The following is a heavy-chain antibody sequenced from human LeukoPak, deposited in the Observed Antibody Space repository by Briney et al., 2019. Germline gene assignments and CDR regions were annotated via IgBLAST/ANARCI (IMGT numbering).Heavy chain of an antibody. CDR1: GFTVSTKD. D-gene: IGHD3-3*02. CDR2: IYSGATT. CDR3: ARVGGHFHWYLDL. Sequence: GGSLRLSCAASGFTVSTKDMNWVRQAPGKRIYRDSIIYSGATTYYADSVKGRFTISRDTSKNTLSLQMNSLRAQDTAVYFCARVGGHFHWYLDLWGRGTLVSVSS. J-gene: IGHJ2*01. V-gene: IGHV3-53*01.